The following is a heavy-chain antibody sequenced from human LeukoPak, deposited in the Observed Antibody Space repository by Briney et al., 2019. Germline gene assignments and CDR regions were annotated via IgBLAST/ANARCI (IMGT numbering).Heavy chain of an antibody. Sequence: PGGSLRLSCAASGFTFSSYSMNWVRQAPGKGLEWVSSISSSSSYIYYADSVKGRFTISRDNAKNSLYLQMNSLRAEDTAVYYCARDSPDYGDYVAFDIWGQGTMVTVSS. J-gene: IGHJ3*02. CDR1: GFTFSSYS. V-gene: IGHV3-21*01. D-gene: IGHD4-17*01. CDR3: ARDSPDYGDYVAFDI. CDR2: ISSSSSYI.